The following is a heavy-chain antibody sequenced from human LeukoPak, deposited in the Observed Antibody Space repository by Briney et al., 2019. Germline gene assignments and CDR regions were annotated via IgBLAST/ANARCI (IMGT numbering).Heavy chain of an antibody. CDR1: GGSISSYY. Sequence: SETLSLTCTVSGGSISSYYWSWIRKPPGKGLDWFGYIYYSGSTNYNPSLKSRVTISVDTSKNQFSLKLSSVTAADTAVYYCATDVTNSGYDSGDYWGQGTLVTVSS. CDR2: IYYSGST. CDR3: ATDVTNSGYDSGDY. J-gene: IGHJ4*02. V-gene: IGHV4-59*01. D-gene: IGHD5-12*01.